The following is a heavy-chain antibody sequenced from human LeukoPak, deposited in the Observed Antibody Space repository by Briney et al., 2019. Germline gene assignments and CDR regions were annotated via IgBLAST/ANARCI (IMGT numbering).Heavy chain of an antibody. J-gene: IGHJ5*02. D-gene: IGHD6-13*01. CDR3: AKAQGYGNFLYNWFDP. Sequence: GGSLRLSCAASGFTFSNYAMTWVRQGPAKGLEWVSAVSGSGGTTYYADSVKGRFTISRDNSKNTLYLQLSSLRVDHTAVYCAKAQGYGNFLYNWFDPWGQGTLVTVSS. CDR1: GFTFSNYA. V-gene: IGHV3-23*01. CDR2: VSGSGGTT.